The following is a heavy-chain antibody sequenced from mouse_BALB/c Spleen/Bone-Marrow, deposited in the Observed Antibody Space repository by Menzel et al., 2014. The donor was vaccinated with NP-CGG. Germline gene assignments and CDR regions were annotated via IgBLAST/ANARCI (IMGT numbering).Heavy chain of an antibody. Sequence: SGGGLVQPGGSLKLSCAASGFDFSRYWMGWVRQAPGRGLKWIGEINPESSTINYTPSLKDKFIISRDNAKNALYLQMSKVRSEDTALYFCARLGYYGMMAYWGQGTSVTVFS. CDR2: INPESSTI. D-gene: IGHD1-1*01. J-gene: IGHJ4*01. V-gene: IGHV4-1*02. CDR1: GFDFSRYW. CDR3: ARLGYYGMMAY.